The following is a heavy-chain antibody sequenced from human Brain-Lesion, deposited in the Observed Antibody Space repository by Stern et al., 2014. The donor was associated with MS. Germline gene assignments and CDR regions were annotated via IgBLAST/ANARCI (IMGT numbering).Heavy chain of an antibody. J-gene: IGHJ4*02. Sequence: QLVESGGDLVQPGRSPRLSCAAFGFTFDDYAMHWVRQAPGKGLEGVAGISWNSGTIGYADSVKGRFTTSRDNAYSSLYLQMNSLRPEDTALYYCARDITGSSAYFAYWGQGTLVTVSS. CDR1: GFTFDDYA. CDR2: ISWNSGTI. CDR3: ARDITGSSAYFAY. V-gene: IGHV3-9*01. D-gene: IGHD1-14*01.